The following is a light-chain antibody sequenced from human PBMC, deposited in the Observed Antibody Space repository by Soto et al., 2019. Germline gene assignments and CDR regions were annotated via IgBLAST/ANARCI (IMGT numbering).Light chain of an antibody. CDR1: SSDVGYYNY. Sequence: QSALTQPASVSWSPGQSITISCTGTSSDVGYYNYVSWYQQHTGKAPKLIIFEVSNRPSGVSNRFSGSKSGNTASLTISGLQAEDEADYYCSSYTITTPRVFGGGTKLTVL. CDR3: SSYTITTPRV. J-gene: IGLJ3*02. V-gene: IGLV2-14*01. CDR2: EVS.